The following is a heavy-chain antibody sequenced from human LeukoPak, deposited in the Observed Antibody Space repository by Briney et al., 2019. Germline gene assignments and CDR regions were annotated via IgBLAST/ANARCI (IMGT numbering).Heavy chain of an antibody. CDR1: GYSISSGYY. J-gene: IGHJ4*02. CDR3: ARDSGDY. Sequence: SETLSLTCTVSGYSISSGYYWGWIRQPPGKGLEWIGSIYHSGSTYYNPSLKSRVTISVDTSKNQFSLKLSSVTAADTAVYYCARDSGDYWGQGTLVTVSS. V-gene: IGHV4-38-2*02. CDR2: IYHSGST. D-gene: IGHD3-10*01.